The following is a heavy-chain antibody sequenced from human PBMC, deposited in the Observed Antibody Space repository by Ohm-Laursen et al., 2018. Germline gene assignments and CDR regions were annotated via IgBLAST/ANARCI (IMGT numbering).Heavy chain of an antibody. D-gene: IGHD1-26*01. Sequence: ASVKVSCKASGYTFTSYYMHWVRQAPGQGLEWMGIINPSGGSTSYAQKFQGRVTMTRDTSTSTVYMELSSLRSEDTAVYYCARDPSRIVGATDYYYYGMDVWGQGTTVTVSS. J-gene: IGHJ6*02. V-gene: IGHV1-46*01. CDR1: GYTFTSYY. CDR3: ARDPSRIVGATDYYYYGMDV. CDR2: INPSGGST.